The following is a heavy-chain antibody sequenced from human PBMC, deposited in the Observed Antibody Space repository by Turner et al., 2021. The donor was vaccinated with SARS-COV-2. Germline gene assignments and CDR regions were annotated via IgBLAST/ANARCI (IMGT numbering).Heavy chain of an antibody. V-gene: IGHV4-39*01. J-gene: IGHJ6*02. D-gene: IGHD3-22*01. Sequence: QLQLQESGPGLVKPSETLSLTCTVSGGPISSSSYYWGWIRQHPGKGLEWIGSIYYSGSTYYNPSLKSRVTISVDTSKNQFSLKLSSVTAADTAVYYCAGEEVVFRASHTLYYYGMDVWGQGTTVTVSS. CDR3: AGEEVVFRASHTLYYYGMDV. CDR1: GGPISSSSYY. CDR2: IYYSGST.